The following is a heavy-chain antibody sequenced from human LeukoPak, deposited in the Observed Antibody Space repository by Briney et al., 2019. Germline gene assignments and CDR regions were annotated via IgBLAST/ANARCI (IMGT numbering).Heavy chain of an antibody. D-gene: IGHD2-2*01. Sequence: SETLSLTCTVSGGSISSGGLSWSWIRQHPGKGLEWIGYIYYSGSTYYNPSLKSRVTISVDTSKNQFSLKLSSVTAADTAVYYCARDKESSSWFDPWGQGTLVTVSS. V-gene: IGHV4-31*03. CDR2: IYYSGST. J-gene: IGHJ5*02. CDR1: GGSISSGGLS. CDR3: ARDKESSSWFDP.